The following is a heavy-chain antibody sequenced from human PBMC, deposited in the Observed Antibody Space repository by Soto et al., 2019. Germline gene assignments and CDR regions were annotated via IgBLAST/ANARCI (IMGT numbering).Heavy chain of an antibody. Sequence: PSETLSLTCTVSGGSISNFYGIWIRQPPGKGLEWIGYISYSGNTNYNPSLKSRVSISVNTSKNQLSLNLTSVTAADTAVYYCARAPMVLSRSYFDSWGQGTPVTVSS. CDR1: GGSISNFY. J-gene: IGHJ4*02. CDR2: ISYSGNT. V-gene: IGHV4-59*01. CDR3: ARAPMVLSRSYFDS. D-gene: IGHD2-8*01.